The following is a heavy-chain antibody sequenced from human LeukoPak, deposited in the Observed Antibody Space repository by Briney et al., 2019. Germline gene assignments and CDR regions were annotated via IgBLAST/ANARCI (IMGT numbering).Heavy chain of an antibody. J-gene: IGHJ4*02. CDR1: GFTFSSYG. D-gene: IGHD3-10*01. Sequence: QPGGSLRLSCAASGFTFSSYGMHWVRQAPGKGLEWVAVISYDGSNKYYADSVKGRFTISRDNAKNSLYLQMNSLRAEDTAVYYCARDRPALWFGELFGYYFDYWGQGTLVTVSS. CDR3: ARDRPALWFGELFGYYFDY. CDR2: ISYDGSNK. V-gene: IGHV3-30*03.